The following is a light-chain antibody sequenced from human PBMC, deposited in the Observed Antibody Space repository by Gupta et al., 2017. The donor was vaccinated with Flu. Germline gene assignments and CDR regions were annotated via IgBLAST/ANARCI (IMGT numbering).Light chain of an antibody. V-gene: IGLV2-14*01. CDR1: SSDVGGYNY. Sequence: QSALTKPASVSESPGQSITISCPGTSSDVGGYNYVSWYQHHPGKAPKLMIYEVSNRPSGVSNRFSCSKSGNTASMTISGLQAEDEADYYCSSYTSSSTLVFGGGTKLTVL. J-gene: IGLJ3*02. CDR2: EVS. CDR3: SSYTSSSTLV.